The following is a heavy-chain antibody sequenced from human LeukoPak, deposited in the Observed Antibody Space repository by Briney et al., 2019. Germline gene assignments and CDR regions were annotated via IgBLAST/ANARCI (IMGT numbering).Heavy chain of an antibody. D-gene: IGHD1-26*01. CDR1: GFSFSNYW. CDR3: ARGGELLRPADY. V-gene: IGHV3-7*01. Sequence: PGGSLRLSCAASGFSFSNYWMSWVRQTPGKGLEWVADIKQDGSEKNYVDSVKGRFTISRDNANNSLYLQMNSLRAEDTAVYYCARGGELLRPADYWGQGTLVTVSS. J-gene: IGHJ4*02. CDR2: IKQDGSEK.